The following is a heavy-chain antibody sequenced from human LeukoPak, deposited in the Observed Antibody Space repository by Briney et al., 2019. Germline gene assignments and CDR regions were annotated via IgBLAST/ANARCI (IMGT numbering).Heavy chain of an antibody. D-gene: IGHD2-2*02. Sequence: SETLSLTCTVSGGSISSGGYYWSWIRQHPGKGLEWIGYIYYSGSTYYNPSLKSRVTISVDTSKNQFSLKLSSVTAADTAVYYCASGYCSSTSCYSYRAFDIWAKGQWSPSLQ. CDR2: IYYSGST. J-gene: IGHJ3*02. CDR3: ASGYCSSTSCYSYRAFDI. CDR1: GGSISSGGYY. V-gene: IGHV4-31*03.